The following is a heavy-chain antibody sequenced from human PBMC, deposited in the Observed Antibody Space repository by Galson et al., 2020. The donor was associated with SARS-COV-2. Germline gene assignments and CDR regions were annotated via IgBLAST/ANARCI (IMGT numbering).Heavy chain of an antibody. V-gene: IGHV1-8*01. D-gene: IGHD6-13*01. Sequence: SVKVSCKASGYTFTSYDINWVRQATGQGLEWMGWMNPNSGNTGYAQKFQGRVTMTRNTSISTAYMELSSLRSEDTAVYYCARGILGAAAGTLVCYYYYGMDVWGQGTTVTVSS. CDR3: ARGILGAAAGTLVCYYYYGMDV. CDR2: MNPNSGNT. J-gene: IGHJ6*02. CDR1: GYTFTSYD.